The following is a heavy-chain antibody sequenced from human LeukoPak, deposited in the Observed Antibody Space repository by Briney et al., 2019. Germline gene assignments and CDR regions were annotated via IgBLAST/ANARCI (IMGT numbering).Heavy chain of an antibody. V-gene: IGHV3-72*01. D-gene: IGHD2-8*02. CDR1: GFTFSDHY. CDR2: SRNKANSYTT. J-gene: IGHJ3*02. CDR3: VRVRTGGSYAYDI. Sequence: GGSLRLSCAASGFTFSDHYMDWVRQAPGKGLEWVGRSRNKANSYTTEYAASVKGRFTISRDDSLCLQMNSLKTEDTAVYFCVRVRTGGSYAYDIWGQGTMVTVSS.